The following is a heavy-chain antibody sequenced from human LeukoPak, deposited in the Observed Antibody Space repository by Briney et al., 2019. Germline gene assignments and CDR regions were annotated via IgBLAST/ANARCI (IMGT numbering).Heavy chain of an antibody. CDR2: IRSKAYGGTT. Sequence: PGGSLRLSCTASGFTFGDYAMSWVRQAPGKGLEWVGFIRSKAYGGTTEYAASVKGRFTISRDDSKSIAYLQMNSLKTEDTAVYYCTRDNEDIVVVPAALSYGMDVWGQGTTVTVSS. V-gene: IGHV3-49*04. CDR1: GFTFGDYA. CDR3: TRDNEDIVVVPAALSYGMDV. J-gene: IGHJ6*02. D-gene: IGHD2-2*01.